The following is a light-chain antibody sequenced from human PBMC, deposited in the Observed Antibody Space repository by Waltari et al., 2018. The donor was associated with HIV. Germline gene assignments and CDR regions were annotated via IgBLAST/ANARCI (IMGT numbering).Light chain of an antibody. Sequence: QSVLPQPPSASGTPGQRVTISCSGTSSNIGSNTVNWSQPLPRPAPKLLIYSNSQRPSGVPDRFSGSRSGTSASLAISGLQSEDEADYYCAAWDDSLNGWVFGGGTKLTVL. CDR3: AAWDDSLNGWV. CDR2: SNS. V-gene: IGLV1-44*01. CDR1: SSNIGSNT. J-gene: IGLJ3*02.